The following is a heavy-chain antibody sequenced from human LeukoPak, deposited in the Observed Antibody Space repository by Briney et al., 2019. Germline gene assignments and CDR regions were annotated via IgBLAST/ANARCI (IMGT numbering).Heavy chain of an antibody. CDR3: ARDPAEPLRGAYDWFDP. J-gene: IGHJ5*02. D-gene: IGHD3-10*01. CDR1: GFTFSSYA. V-gene: IGHV4-4*07. Sequence: PGGSLRLSCAASGFTFSSYAMSWIRQPAGKGLEWIGRIYTSGSTNYNPSLKSRVTMSVDTSKNQFSLKLSSVTAADTAVYYCARDPAEPLRGAYDWFDPWGQGTLVTVSS. CDR2: IYTSGST.